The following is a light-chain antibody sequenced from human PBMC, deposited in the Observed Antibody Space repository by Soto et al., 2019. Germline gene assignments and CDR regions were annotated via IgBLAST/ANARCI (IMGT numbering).Light chain of an antibody. CDR3: QSYDSSLSVLYV. J-gene: IGLJ1*01. CDR1: SSNIGAGYE. CDR2: GNT. Sequence: QSVLTQPPSVSGAPGQRVTISCTGSSSNIGAGYEVHWFQQLPGTAPKLLIYGNTNRPSGVPDRFSGSKSDTSASLAITGLQPEDEADYYCQSYDSSLSVLYVFGTGTKFTVL. V-gene: IGLV1-40*01.